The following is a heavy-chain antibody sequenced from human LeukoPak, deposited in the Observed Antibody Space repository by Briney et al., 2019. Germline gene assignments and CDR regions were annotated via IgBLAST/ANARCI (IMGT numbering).Heavy chain of an antibody. CDR2: IYYSGST. D-gene: IGHD5-24*01. CDR1: GGSISSYY. J-gene: IGHJ6*03. V-gene: IGHV4-59*01. CDR3: ARIKRDGYYYYMDV. Sequence: SETLSLTCTVSGGSISSYYWSWIRQPPGKGLEWIGYIYYSGSTNYNPSLKSRVTISVDTSKNQFSLKLSPVTAADTAVYYCARIKRDGYYYYMDVWGKGTTVTVSS.